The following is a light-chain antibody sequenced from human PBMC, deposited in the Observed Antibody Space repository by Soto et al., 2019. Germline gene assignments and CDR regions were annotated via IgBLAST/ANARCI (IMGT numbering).Light chain of an antibody. V-gene: IGKV1-33*01. Sequence: DIQMTQSPSSLSASVGDRVTITCQASHDITNYLNWYQQKPGKGPRLLIYGASNLETGVPSRFSGSGFGTDFSFTISSLQPEDFATYYCQQYDSLPTFGGGTKVESK. CDR1: HDITNY. CDR3: QQYDSLPT. CDR2: GAS. J-gene: IGKJ4*01.